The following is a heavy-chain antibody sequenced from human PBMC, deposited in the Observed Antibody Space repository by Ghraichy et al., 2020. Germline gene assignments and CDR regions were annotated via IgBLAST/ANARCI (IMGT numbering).Heavy chain of an antibody. CDR2: ITGSGAST. V-gene: IGHV3-23*01. CDR3: AKDQYGVTDY. J-gene: IGHJ4*02. Sequence: GGSLILSCAASGFTFKSYGMSWVRQAPGKGLEWVSGITGSGASTYNADSVEGRFYISRDNSKNTLYLQMNSLSVEDTAVYYCAKDQYGVTDYWGQGTLVTVSS. CDR1: GFTFKSYG. D-gene: IGHD4-17*01.